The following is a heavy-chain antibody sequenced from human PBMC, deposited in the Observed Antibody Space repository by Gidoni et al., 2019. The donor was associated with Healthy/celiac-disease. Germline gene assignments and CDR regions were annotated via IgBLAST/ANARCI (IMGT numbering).Heavy chain of an antibody. Sequence: QVQLVQSGAEVKKPGSSVKVSCQASGGTFSSYAISWVRQAPGQGLEWMGRIIPILGIANYAQKFQGRVTITADKSTSTAYMELSSLRSEDTAVYYCASADVGYSSSWYDYWGQGTLVTVSS. CDR2: IIPILGIA. D-gene: IGHD6-13*01. CDR3: ASADVGYSSSWYDY. J-gene: IGHJ4*02. CDR1: GGTFSSYA. V-gene: IGHV1-69*04.